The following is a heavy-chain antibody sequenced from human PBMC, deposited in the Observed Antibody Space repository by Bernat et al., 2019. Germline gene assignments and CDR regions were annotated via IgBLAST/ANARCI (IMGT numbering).Heavy chain of an antibody. J-gene: IGHJ4*02. Sequence: QVQLVESGGGVVQPGRSLRLSCAASGFTFSSYGMHWVRQAPGKGLEWVAVISNDGRNKYYADSVKDRLTISRDNSQNTLYLQMNSLRVEDTAVYHCAKERDSSNWYGGGFDYWGQGTLVTVSS. CDR1: GFTFSSYG. CDR2: ISNDGRNK. D-gene: IGHD6-13*01. V-gene: IGHV3-30*18. CDR3: AKERDSSNWYGGGFDY.